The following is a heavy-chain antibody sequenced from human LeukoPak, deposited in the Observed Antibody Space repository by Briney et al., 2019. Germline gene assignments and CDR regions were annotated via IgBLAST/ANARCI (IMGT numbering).Heavy chain of an antibody. CDR1: GGSFSGYY. J-gene: IGHJ3*02. CDR2: ISHSGST. Sequence: PSETLSLTCAVYGGSFSGYYWTWIRQPPGQGLEWIGDISHSGSTDYDPSLKSRVTISLDTSKSQFSLKLRSVTAADTAVYYCARKGATAHGTRAFDIWGQGTMVTVSS. V-gene: IGHV4-34*01. D-gene: IGHD5-12*01. CDR3: ARKGATAHGTRAFDI.